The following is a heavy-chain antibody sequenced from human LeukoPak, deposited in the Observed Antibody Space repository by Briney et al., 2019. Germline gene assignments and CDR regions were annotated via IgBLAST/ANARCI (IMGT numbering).Heavy chain of an antibody. CDR1: GFMFDDYA. J-gene: IGHJ4*02. Sequence: GGSLRLSCAASGFMFDDYAMHWVRQAPGKGLEWVSGISWNSDSIGYADSVKGRFTISRDSAKNSLYLQMNSLRAEDTALYYCAKDIHYGSGSYRVSGYFDYWGQGTLVTVSS. V-gene: IGHV3-9*01. CDR2: ISWNSDSI. CDR3: AKDIHYGSGSYRVSGYFDY. D-gene: IGHD3-10*01.